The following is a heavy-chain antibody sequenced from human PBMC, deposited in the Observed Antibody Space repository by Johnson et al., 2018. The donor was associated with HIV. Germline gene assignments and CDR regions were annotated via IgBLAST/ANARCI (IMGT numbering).Heavy chain of an antibody. D-gene: IGHD5-12*01. Sequence: QVQLVESGGGVVQPGRSLRLSCAASGFTFSSYAMHWVRQAPGKGLEWVAVISYDGSNKYYADSVKGRFTISRDNSKNTLYLQMNSLRAEDTAVYYCANLWVATICEYDAFDIWGQGTMVTVSS. J-gene: IGHJ3*02. CDR1: GFTFSSYA. CDR2: ISYDGSNK. CDR3: ANLWVATICEYDAFDI. V-gene: IGHV3-30*04.